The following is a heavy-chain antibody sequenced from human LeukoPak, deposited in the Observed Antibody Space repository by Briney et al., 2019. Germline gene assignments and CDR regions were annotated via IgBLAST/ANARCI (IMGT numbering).Heavy chain of an antibody. V-gene: IGHV1-8*02. Sequence: ASVKVSCKASGYTFTSYGINWVRQATGQGLEWMGWMNPNSGNTGYAQKFQGRVTMTRDTSINTAYMELHSLRSEDTAVYYCARGYSPSIRTTGNDYWGQGTLVTVSS. CDR1: GYTFTSYG. D-gene: IGHD1-1*01. CDR2: MNPNSGNT. CDR3: ARGYSPSIRTTGNDY. J-gene: IGHJ4*02.